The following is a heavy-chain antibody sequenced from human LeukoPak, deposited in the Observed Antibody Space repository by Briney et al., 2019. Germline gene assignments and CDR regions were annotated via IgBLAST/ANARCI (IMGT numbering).Heavy chain of an antibody. J-gene: IGHJ4*02. CDR3: ARAVGAVDY. V-gene: IGHV1-69*13. Sequence: GASVKVSCKASGYTFTSYYMHWVRQAPGQGLEWMGGIIPIFGTANYAQKFQGRVTITADESTSTAYMELSSLRSEDTAVYYCARAVGAVDYWGQGTLVTVSS. CDR2: IIPIFGTA. CDR1: GYTFTSYY. D-gene: IGHD1-26*01.